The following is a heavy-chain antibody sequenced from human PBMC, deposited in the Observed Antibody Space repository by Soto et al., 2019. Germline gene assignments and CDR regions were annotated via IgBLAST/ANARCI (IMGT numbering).Heavy chain of an antibody. CDR3: VKDLVGSTGWFDP. V-gene: IGHV3-21*01. Sequence: GSLRLSCAASGLTFSSYSMHWVRQAPGKGLEWVSSISSRSRSIYYADSQKGRFTISRDNTKNSLYLQMNNLRAEDTAVYYCVKDLVGSTGWFDPWGQGTLVTVSS. D-gene: IGHD1-26*01. CDR1: GLTFSSYS. CDR2: ISSRSRSI. J-gene: IGHJ5*02.